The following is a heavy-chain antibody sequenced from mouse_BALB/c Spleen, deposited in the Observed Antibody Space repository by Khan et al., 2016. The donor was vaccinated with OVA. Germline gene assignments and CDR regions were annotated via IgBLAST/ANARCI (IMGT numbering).Heavy chain of an antibody. CDR1: GYSITSGYS. CDR3: ARAGRWFPD. V-gene: IGHV3-1*02. Sequence: EVQLQESGPDLGKLSQSLSLTCTVTGYSITSGYSWHWIRQFPGNTLQWMGYIHYGGNTNYHPSLKSRIYITRDTPRNQFFLQLKSVTTEATVTYYCARAGRWFPDWGHGTLVTVSA. CDR2: IHYGGNT. J-gene: IGHJ3*01.